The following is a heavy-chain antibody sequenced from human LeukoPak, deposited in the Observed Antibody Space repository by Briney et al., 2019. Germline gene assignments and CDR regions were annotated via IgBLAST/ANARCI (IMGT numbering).Heavy chain of an antibody. Sequence: GGSLRLSCAASGFTFDDYGMHWVRQAPGKGLQWVSLISGLGGSTYYADSVKGRFTISRDNSKNSLYLQMNSLRTEDTALYYCAKEGYSYGYYFDYWGQGILVTVSS. CDR1: GFTFDDYG. CDR2: ISGLGGST. V-gene: IGHV3-43*02. D-gene: IGHD5-18*01. CDR3: AKEGYSYGYYFDY. J-gene: IGHJ4*02.